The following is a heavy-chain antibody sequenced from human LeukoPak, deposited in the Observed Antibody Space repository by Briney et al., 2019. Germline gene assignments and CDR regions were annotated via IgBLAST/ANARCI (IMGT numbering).Heavy chain of an antibody. CDR2: IYYSGST. J-gene: IGHJ4*02. D-gene: IGHD3-22*01. CDR3: ARVDYYDSSGYYLGED. Sequence: PSETLSLTCTVSGGSISSGDYYWSWIRRPPGKGLEWIGYIYYSGSTYYNPSLKSRVTISVDTSKNQFSLKLSSVTAADTAVYYCARVDYYDSSGYYLGEDWGQGTLVTVSS. V-gene: IGHV4-30-4*01. CDR1: GGSISSGDYY.